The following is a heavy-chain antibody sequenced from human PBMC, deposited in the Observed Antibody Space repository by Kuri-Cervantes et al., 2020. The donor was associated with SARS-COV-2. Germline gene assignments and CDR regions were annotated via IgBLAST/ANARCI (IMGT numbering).Heavy chain of an antibody. CDR3: ARINDYGDSSPYYYYMDV. CDR1: GFTFSSYG. Sequence: GGSLRLSCAASGFTFSSYGMHWVRQAPGKGLEWVAVISYDGSNKYYADSVKGRFTISRDNSKNTLYLQMNSLRAEDTAVYYCARINDYGDSSPYYYYMDVWGKGTTVTVSS. J-gene: IGHJ6*03. CDR2: ISYDGSNK. V-gene: IGHV3-30*03. D-gene: IGHD4-17*01.